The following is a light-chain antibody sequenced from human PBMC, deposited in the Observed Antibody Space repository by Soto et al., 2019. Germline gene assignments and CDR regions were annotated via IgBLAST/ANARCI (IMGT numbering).Light chain of an antibody. Sequence: QSVLTQPPSVSGAPGQRVTISCTRVSSNLGAGYDAHWYRQVPGSAPKLLIFGNTNRPSGVPDRFSGSKSRTSASLAITGLQAEDVGDYYCQSYDSSLGLVFGGGTKLTVL. J-gene: IGLJ2*01. CDR1: SSNLGAGYD. V-gene: IGLV1-40*01. CDR3: QSYDSSLGLV. CDR2: GNT.